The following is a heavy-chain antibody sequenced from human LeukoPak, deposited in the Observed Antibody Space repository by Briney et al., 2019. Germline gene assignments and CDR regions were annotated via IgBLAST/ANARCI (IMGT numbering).Heavy chain of an antibody. CDR2: IYHSGST. D-gene: IGHD3-10*01. V-gene: IGHV4-30-2*01. J-gene: IGHJ6*02. CDR1: SGSISGHY. CDR3: ARETRTTYGSGSYSSDGYYGMDV. Sequence: PSETLSLTCSVSSGSISGHYWSWVRQPPGKGLEWIGYIYHSGSTYYNPSLKSRVTISVDRSKNQFSLKLSSVTAADTAAYYCARETRTTYGSGSYSSDGYYGMDVWGQGTTVTVSS.